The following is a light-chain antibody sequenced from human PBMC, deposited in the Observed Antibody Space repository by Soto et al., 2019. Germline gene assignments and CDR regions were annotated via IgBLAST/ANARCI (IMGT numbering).Light chain of an antibody. Sequence: QPVLTKPASGYGSPGQSITISCTETSSDVGSYNLVSWYQQHPGKAPKVMIYEVSKRPSGVPNRFSGSKSGNTASLTISGLQAEDEADYYCCSYAGSSTYVFGTGTKVTVL. J-gene: IGLJ1*01. CDR2: EVS. CDR1: SSDVGSYNL. V-gene: IGLV2-23*02. CDR3: CSYAGSSTYV.